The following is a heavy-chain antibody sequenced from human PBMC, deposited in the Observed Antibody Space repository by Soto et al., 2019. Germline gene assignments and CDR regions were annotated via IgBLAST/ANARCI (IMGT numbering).Heavy chain of an antibody. CDR2: VRSDGDTT. J-gene: IGHJ4*02. D-gene: IGHD1-26*01. CDR1: RFIFGNFG. Sequence: EVQVLESGGGLVQPGGSLRLSCAASRFIFGNFGMNWVRQAPGKGLEWVSGVRSDGDTTYNAESVEGRFTVFRDTSRNTVYLQMNNLRAEDTAIYYCAKGKGVGATPDGANCWGQGTLVTVSS. CDR3: AKGKGVGATPDGANC. V-gene: IGHV3-23*01.